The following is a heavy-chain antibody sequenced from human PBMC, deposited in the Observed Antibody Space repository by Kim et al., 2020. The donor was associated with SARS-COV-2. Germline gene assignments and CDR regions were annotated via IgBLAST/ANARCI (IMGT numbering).Heavy chain of an antibody. V-gene: IGHV3-23*01. CDR3: ANPGVGSSGSYYERIYYFDY. CDR2: ISGSGGST. CDR1: GFTFSSYA. D-gene: IGHD1-26*01. Sequence: GGSLRLSCAASGFTFSSYAMSWVRQAPGKGLEWVSAISGSGGSTYYADSVKGRFTISRDNSKNTLYLQMNSLRAEDTAVYYCANPGVGSSGSYYERIYYFDYWGQGTLVTVSS. J-gene: IGHJ4*02.